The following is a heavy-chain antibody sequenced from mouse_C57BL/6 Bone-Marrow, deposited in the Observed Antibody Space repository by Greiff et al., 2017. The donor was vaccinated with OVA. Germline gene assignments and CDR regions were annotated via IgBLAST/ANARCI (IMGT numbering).Heavy chain of an antibody. V-gene: IGHV1-64*01. J-gene: IGHJ4*01. CDR1: GYTFTSYW. CDR2: IHPNSGRT. CDR3: ARSPHYYGSSSLYAMDY. Sequence: VQLQQPGAELVKPGASVKLSCKASGYTFTSYWMHWVKQRPGQGLEWIGMIHPNSGRTNYNEKFKSKATLTVDKSSSTAYMQLSSLTSEDSAVYYCARSPHYYGSSSLYAMDYWGQGTSVTVSS. D-gene: IGHD1-1*01.